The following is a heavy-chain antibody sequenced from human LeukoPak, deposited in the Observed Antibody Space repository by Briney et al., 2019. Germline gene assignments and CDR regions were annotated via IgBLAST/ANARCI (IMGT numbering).Heavy chain of an antibody. D-gene: IGHD2-2*02. CDR2: IRYDGSNE. Sequence: GGSLRLSCAASGFTFNNYGMHWARQAPGKGLEWVAFIRYDGSNEHYAGSVRGRFTISRDNSKNTLYLQMNSLRAEDTAVYYCAMCSTTSCYIYSPFDYWGQGTLVTVSS. CDR1: GFTFNNYG. CDR3: AMCSTTSCYIYSPFDY. V-gene: IGHV3-30*02. J-gene: IGHJ4*02.